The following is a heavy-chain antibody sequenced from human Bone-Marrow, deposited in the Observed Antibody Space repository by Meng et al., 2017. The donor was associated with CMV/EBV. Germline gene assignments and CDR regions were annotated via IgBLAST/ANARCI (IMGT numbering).Heavy chain of an antibody. Sequence: GGSLRLSCAASGFTLSTYSINWLRQAPGKGLEWVSSISSSGSYIHYADSIKGRFAISRDTAKNSLYLQMSSLRAEDSAVYYCASSRAIQLDALDVWGQGTSVTVSS. J-gene: IGHJ6*02. V-gene: IGHV3-21*06. CDR1: GFTLSTYS. CDR3: ASSRAIQLDALDV. CDR2: ISSSGSYI. D-gene: IGHD5-18*01.